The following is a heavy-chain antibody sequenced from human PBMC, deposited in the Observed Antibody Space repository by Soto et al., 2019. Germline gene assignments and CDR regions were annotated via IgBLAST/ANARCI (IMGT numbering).Heavy chain of an antibody. Sequence: EVRLLESGGGLVQPGGSLRLSCAASGFTFSSYAVSWVRQAPGKGLEWVSAISGSGDNTYYPDSVKGRFTFSRDNARNTLYLQMNSLRAEDTAVYYCADGGEWLFNFDYWGQGTLVTVSS. CDR3: ADGGEWLFNFDY. V-gene: IGHV3-23*01. CDR1: GFTFSSYA. CDR2: ISGSGDNT. J-gene: IGHJ4*02. D-gene: IGHD3-3*01.